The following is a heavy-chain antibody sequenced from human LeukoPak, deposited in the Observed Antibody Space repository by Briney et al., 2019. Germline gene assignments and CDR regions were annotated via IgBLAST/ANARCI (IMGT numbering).Heavy chain of an antibody. CDR3: ARGLGYCSSTSCYTFDY. Sequence: PSETLSLTCTVSGGSIGSYYWSWIRQPAGKGLEWIGHIYTSGSTNYNPSLESRVTISVDTSKNQFSLKLSPVTAADTAVYYCARGLGYCSSTSCYTFDYWGQGTLVTVSS. D-gene: IGHD2-2*02. V-gene: IGHV4-4*07. J-gene: IGHJ4*02. CDR1: GGSIGSYY. CDR2: IYTSGST.